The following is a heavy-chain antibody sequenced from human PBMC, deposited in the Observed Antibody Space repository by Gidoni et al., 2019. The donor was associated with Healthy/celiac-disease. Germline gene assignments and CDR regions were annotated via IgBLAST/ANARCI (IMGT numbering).Heavy chain of an antibody. CDR1: GGSISSSSYY. Sequence: QLQLQESGPGLVKPSETLSLTCTVSGGSISSSSYYWGWIRQPPGKGLEWIGSIYYSGSTYYNPSLKSRVTISVDTSKNQFSLKLSSVTAADTAVYYCARHLPHSLRFLEWLPNYYYGMDVWGQGTTVTVSS. CDR2: IYYSGST. V-gene: IGHV4-39*01. J-gene: IGHJ6*02. CDR3: ARHLPHSLRFLEWLPNYYYGMDV. D-gene: IGHD3-3*01.